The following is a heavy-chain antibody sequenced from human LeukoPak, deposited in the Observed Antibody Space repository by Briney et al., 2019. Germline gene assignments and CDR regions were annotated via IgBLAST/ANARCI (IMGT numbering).Heavy chain of an antibody. J-gene: IGHJ4*02. CDR1: GFTFSSYE. V-gene: IGHV3-48*03. D-gene: IGHD4-17*01. CDR3: ARDRDYGDYEGGDY. Sequence: PGGSLRLSCAASGFTFSSYEMNWVRQAPGKGLEWVSYISSSGSTIYYADSVKGRFTISRDNAKNSLYLQMNSLRAEDTAVYYCARDRDYGDYEGGDYWGQGTLVTVSP. CDR2: ISSSGSTI.